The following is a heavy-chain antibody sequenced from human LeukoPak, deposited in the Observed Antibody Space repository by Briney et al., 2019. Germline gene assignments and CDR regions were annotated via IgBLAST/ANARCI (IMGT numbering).Heavy chain of an antibody. CDR1: GLPIGDFA. Sequence: PGGSLRLSCVAFGLPIGDFAMHWVRQAPGQGLEWVSLISGDGVSTFFADSVKGRFSISRDNSKNSLFLEMSSLRTEDTAMYYCARESGKFDYWGQGTLVAVSS. CDR2: ISGDGVST. J-gene: IGHJ4*02. CDR3: ARESGKFDY. V-gene: IGHV3-43*02.